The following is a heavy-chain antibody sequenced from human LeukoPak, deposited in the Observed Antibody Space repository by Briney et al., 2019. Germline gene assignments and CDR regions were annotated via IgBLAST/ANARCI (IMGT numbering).Heavy chain of an antibody. J-gene: IGHJ5*02. CDR3: ARDLKDFWSGYYVS. CDR2: INWNGRST. Sequence: PGGSLRLSCAASGFTFSSYAMSWVRQGPGKGLEWVSGINWNGRSTGYADSVKGRFTISRDNAKNSLYLQMNSLRAEDTAVYYCARDLKDFWSGYYVSWGQGTLVTVSS. V-gene: IGHV3-20*04. CDR1: GFTFSSYA. D-gene: IGHD3-3*01.